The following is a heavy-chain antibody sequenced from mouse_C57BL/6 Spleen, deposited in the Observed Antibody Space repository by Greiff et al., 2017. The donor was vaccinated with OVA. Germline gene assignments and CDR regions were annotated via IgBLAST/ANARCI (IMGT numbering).Heavy chain of an antibody. CDR1: GFTFSDYY. CDR2: ISNGGGST. D-gene: IGHD2-5*01. Sequence: EVQLVESGGGLVQPGGSLKLSCAASGFTFSDYYMYWVRQTPEKRLEWVAYISNGGGSTYYPDTVKGRFTISRDNAKNTLYLQMSRLKSEDTAMYYCARHERKYSNYYAMDYWGQGTSVTVSS. J-gene: IGHJ4*01. V-gene: IGHV5-12*01. CDR3: ARHERKYSNYYAMDY.